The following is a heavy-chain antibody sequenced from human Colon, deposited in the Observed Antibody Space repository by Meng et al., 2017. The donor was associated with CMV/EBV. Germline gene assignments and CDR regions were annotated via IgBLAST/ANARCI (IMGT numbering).Heavy chain of an antibody. D-gene: IGHD3-22*01. CDR2: ITPALGTP. J-gene: IGHJ4*02. CDR1: GDNFNTHL. CDR3: ARGTVSGLPY. V-gene: IGHV1-69*05. Sequence: VSCHVSGDNFNTHLLSWVRQAPGQGLEWMGGITPALGTPHYAQKFQGRVTIITDESTSTVFMELNSLTSDDTAFYYCARGTVSGLPYWGQGTLVTVSS.